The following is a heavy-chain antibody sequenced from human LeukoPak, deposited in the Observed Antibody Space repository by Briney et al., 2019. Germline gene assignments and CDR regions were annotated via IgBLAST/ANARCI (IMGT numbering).Heavy chain of an antibody. CDR2: IYTSGST. V-gene: IGHV4-4*07. CDR1: GGSISSYY. Sequence: SETLSLTCTVSGGSISSYYWSWIRQPAGKGLEWIGRIYTSGSTNYNPSLKSRVTISVDTSKKQFSLKLSSVTAADTAVYYCARRYDFWSGYPPPLDYWGQGTLVTVSS. D-gene: IGHD3-3*01. J-gene: IGHJ4*02. CDR3: ARRYDFWSGYPPPLDY.